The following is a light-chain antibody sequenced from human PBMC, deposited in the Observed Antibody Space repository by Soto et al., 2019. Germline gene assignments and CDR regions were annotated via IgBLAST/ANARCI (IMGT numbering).Light chain of an antibody. J-gene: IGKJ1*01. Sequence: EIVLTQSPGTLSLSPGERPTLSCRASQSVSNNYLAWYQQKPGXDPXXLIYGASNRATGIPDRFIGIGSGTEFTLPISRLEPEDFAVYDCQQYGSSGTFGQGTKVDIK. CDR3: QQYGSSGT. V-gene: IGKV3-20*01. CDR2: GAS. CDR1: QSVSNNY.